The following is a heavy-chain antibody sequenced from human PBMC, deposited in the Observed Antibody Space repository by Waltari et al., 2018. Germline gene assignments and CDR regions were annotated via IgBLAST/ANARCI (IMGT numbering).Heavy chain of an antibody. Sequence: QVQLVQSGAEVKKPGASVKVSCKASGYTFTSYAMHWVRQAPGQRLEWMGWINAGNGNTKYSQKFQGRVTITRDTSASTAYRELSSLRSEDTAVYYCARGDVVYYGSGRHYYGMDVWGQGTTVTVSS. D-gene: IGHD3-10*01. CDR2: INAGNGNT. CDR1: GYTFTSYA. J-gene: IGHJ6*02. CDR3: ARGDVVYYGSGRHYYGMDV. V-gene: IGHV1-3*01.